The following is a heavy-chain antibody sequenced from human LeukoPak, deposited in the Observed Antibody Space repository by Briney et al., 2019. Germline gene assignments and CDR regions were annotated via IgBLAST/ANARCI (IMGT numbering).Heavy chain of an antibody. V-gene: IGHV3-23*01. D-gene: IGHD6-13*01. J-gene: IGHJ4*02. CDR3: AKAYSSSPVHYFDY. CDR2: ISGSGGST. CDR1: GFTFSSYA. Sequence: EGSLRLSCAASGFTFSSYAMSWVRQAPGKGLEWVSAISGSGGSTYYADSVKGRFTISRDNSKNTLYLQMNSLRAEDTAVYYCAKAYSSSPVHYFDYWGQGTLVTVSS.